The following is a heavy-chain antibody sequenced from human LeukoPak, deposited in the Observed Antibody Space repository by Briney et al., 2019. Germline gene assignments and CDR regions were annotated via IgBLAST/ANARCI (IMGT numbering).Heavy chain of an antibody. V-gene: IGHV3-66*01. CDR2: FYSGGSS. D-gene: IGHD6-13*01. J-gene: IGHJ1*01. Sequence: GGSLRLSCAASGFTVSDNYMSWVRQAPGKGLEWVSVFYSGGSSRYADSVKGRFTISRDNSKNTLYLQLNSLRAEDTAVYFCASSSWSSEYFHYWGQGTLVTVSS. CDR3: ASSSWSSEYFHY. CDR1: GFTVSDNY.